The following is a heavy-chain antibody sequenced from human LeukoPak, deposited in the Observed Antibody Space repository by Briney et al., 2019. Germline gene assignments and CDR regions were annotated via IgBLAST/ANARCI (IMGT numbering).Heavy chain of an antibody. Sequence: GGSLRLSCAASGFTFSSYSMNWVRQAPGKGLEWVSFISSSSSSIYYADSVKGRFTISRDNSKNTLYLQMNSLRAEDTAVYYCAKYLASQVANFDYWGQGTLVTVSS. CDR2: ISSSSSSI. CDR3: AKYLASQVANFDY. CDR1: GFTFSSYS. V-gene: IGHV3-48*01. J-gene: IGHJ4*02. D-gene: IGHD2/OR15-2a*01.